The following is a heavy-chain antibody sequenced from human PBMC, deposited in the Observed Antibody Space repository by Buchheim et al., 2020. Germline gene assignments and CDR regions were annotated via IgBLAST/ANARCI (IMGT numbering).Heavy chain of an antibody. CDR1: GFTFGDYA. CDR3: TRVRNYYDSSGYYQGYFDY. V-gene: IGHV3-49*03. J-gene: IGHJ4*02. D-gene: IGHD3-22*01. CDR2: IRSKAYGGTT. Sequence: EVQLVESGGGLVQPGRSLRLSCTASGFTFGDYAMSWFRQAPGKGLEWVGFIRSKAYGGTTEYAASVKGRFTISRDDSKSIAYLQMNSLKTEDTAVYYCTRVRNYYDSSGYYQGYFDYWGQGTL.